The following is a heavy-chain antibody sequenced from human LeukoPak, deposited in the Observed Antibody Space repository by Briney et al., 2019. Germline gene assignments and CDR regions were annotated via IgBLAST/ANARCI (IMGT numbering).Heavy chain of an antibody. J-gene: IGHJ4*02. CDR1: GFTLSSAV. CDR2: ISGSGGST. D-gene: IGHD6-19*01. CDR3: AKGSIAVAGRYYFDY. V-gene: IGHV3-23*01. Sequence: GGSLRLSCAASGFTLSSAVMSWVRQAPGKGLEWVSGISGSGGSTYYTDSVKGRFTISRDNSKNTLYLQLNGLRAEDTAVYYCAKGSIAVAGRYYFDYWGQGTLVTVSP.